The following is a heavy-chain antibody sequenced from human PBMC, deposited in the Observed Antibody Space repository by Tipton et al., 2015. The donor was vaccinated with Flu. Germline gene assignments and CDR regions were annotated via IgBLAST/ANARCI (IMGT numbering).Heavy chain of an antibody. D-gene: IGHD4-11*01. J-gene: IGHJ4*01. CDR3: AKPSTTVTTPFFDY. V-gene: IGHV3-9*01. CDR2: ISWNSDDL. Sequence: SLRLSCAASGFTFSSYEMNWVRQAPGKGLEWVSYISWNSDDLGYADSVKGRFTISRDNAKNSLYLQMNNLRPEDTALYYCAKPSTTVTTPFFDYWGHGTLVTVSS. CDR1: GFTFSSYE.